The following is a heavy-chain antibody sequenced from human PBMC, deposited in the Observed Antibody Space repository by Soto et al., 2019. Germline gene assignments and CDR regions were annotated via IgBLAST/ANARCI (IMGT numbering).Heavy chain of an antibody. CDR1: GFTFSSYS. Sequence: SLRLSCAASGFTFSSYSMNWVRQAPGKGLEWVSSISSSSSYIYYADSVKGRFTISRDNAKNSLYLQMNSLRAEDTAVYYCARSGSSYGYFDYWGQGTLVTVSS. V-gene: IGHV3-21*01. D-gene: IGHD5-18*01. J-gene: IGHJ4*02. CDR3: ARSGSSYGYFDY. CDR2: ISSSSSYI.